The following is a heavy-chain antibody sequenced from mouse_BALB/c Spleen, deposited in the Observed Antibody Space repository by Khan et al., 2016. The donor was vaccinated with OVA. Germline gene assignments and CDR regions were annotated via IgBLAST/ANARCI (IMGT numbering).Heavy chain of an antibody. CDR1: GFAFSSYD. Sequence: EVELVESGGGLVKPGGSLKLSCAASGFAFSSYDMSWVRQTPEKRLEWVATISSGGSYTYYPDSVKGRFTISRDNARNTLYLQMSSLRSEDTALYCCARGGFAYWGQGTLVTVSA. CDR3: ARGGFAY. CDR2: ISSGGSYT. J-gene: IGHJ3*01. V-gene: IGHV5-9*02.